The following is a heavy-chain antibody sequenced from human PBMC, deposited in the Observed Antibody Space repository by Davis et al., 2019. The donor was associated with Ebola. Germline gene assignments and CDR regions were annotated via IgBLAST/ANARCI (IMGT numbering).Heavy chain of an antibody. CDR3: ARGPFIAAAGILLEYYGMDV. J-gene: IGHJ6*04. CDR1: GGSIISSSSY. V-gene: IGHV4-39*07. D-gene: IGHD6-13*01. Sequence: MPSETLSLTCTVSGGSIISSSSYWGWIRQPPRKGLEWIGSIYYSGITYYNPSLKSRVTISVDTSKNQFSLKLNSVTAADTAVYYCARGPFIAAAGILLEYYGMDVWGKGTTVTVSS. CDR2: IYYSGIT.